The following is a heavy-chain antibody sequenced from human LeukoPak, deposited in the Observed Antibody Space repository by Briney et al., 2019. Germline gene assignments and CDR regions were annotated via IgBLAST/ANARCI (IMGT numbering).Heavy chain of an antibody. D-gene: IGHD1-1*01. CDR2: INSDGSST. J-gene: IGHJ6*02. Sequence: SGGSLRLSCAASGFTFSSYWMHWVRQAPGKGLEWVSRINSDGSSTSYADSVKGRFTISRDNAKNTLYLQMNSLRAEDTAVYYCASLEPEVVTTYYYYYGMDVWGQGTTVTASS. CDR3: ASLEPEVVTTYYYYYGMDV. V-gene: IGHV3-74*01. CDR1: GFTFSSYW.